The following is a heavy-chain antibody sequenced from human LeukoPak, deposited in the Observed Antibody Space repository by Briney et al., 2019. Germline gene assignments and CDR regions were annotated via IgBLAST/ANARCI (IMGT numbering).Heavy chain of an antibody. CDR1: AYTFTGYY. D-gene: IGHD2-2*02. CDR3: ASIADIVVVPAAIGVVAFDI. CDR2: INPNSGGT. J-gene: IGHJ3*02. V-gene: IGHV1-2*02. Sequence: ASVKVSCKASAYTFTGYYMHWVRQAPGQGLEWMGWINPNSGGTNYAQKFQGRVTMTRDTSISTAYMELSRLRSDDTAVYYCASIADIVVVPAAIGVVAFDIWGQGTMVTVSS.